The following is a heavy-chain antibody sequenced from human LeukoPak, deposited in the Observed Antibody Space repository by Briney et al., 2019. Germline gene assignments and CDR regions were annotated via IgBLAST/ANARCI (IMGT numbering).Heavy chain of an antibody. V-gene: IGHV4-59*01. D-gene: IGHD3-22*01. CDR1: GGSISSYY. CDR3: ATIINITMIDNYYMDV. CDR2: IYYSGST. J-gene: IGHJ6*03. Sequence: SETLSLTCTVPGGSISSYYWSWIRQPPGKGLEWIGYIYYSGSTTYNPSLKSRVTMSVDTSNNQFSLKLSSVTAADTAVYYCATIINITMIDNYYMDVWGKGTTVTVSS.